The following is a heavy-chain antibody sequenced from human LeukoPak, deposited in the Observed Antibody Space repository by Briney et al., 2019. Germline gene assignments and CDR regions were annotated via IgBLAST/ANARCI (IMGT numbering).Heavy chain of an antibody. Sequence: SETLSLTCTVSGGSISSSSYYWGWIRQPPGKGLEWIGSIYYSGSTYYNPSLKSRVTISVDTSKNQFSLKLSSVTAADTAVYYCASHVGEVVVAASWTDYWGQGTLVTVSS. J-gene: IGHJ4*02. CDR2: IYYSGST. CDR3: ASHVGEVVVAASWTDY. D-gene: IGHD2-15*01. CDR1: GGSISSSSYY. V-gene: IGHV4-39*01.